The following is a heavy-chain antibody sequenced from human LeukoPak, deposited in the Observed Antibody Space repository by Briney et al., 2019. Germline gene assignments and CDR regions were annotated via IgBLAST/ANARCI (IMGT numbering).Heavy chain of an antibody. J-gene: IGHJ4*02. V-gene: IGHV4-61*02. CDR1: GGSISSGSYY. CDR3: AREKMSGYDRFSGDYFDY. D-gene: IGHD5-12*01. Sequence: SQTLSLTCTVSGGSISSGSYYWSWIRQPAGKGLEWIGRIYTSGSTNYNPSLKSQVTISVDTSKNQFSLKLSSVTAADTAVYYCAREKMSGYDRFSGDYFDYWGQGTLVTVSS. CDR2: IYTSGST.